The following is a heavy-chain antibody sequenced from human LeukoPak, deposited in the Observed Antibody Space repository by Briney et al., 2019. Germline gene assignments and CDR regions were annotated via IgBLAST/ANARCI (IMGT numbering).Heavy chain of an antibody. J-gene: IGHJ4*02. Sequence: GGSLRLSCAASGFTFSSYGMHWVRQAPGKGLEWVSVIYSGGSTYYADSVKGRFTISRDNSKNTLYLQMNSLRAEDTAVYYCASFGGTSEWGQGTLVTVSS. CDR2: IYSGGST. CDR3: ASFGGTSE. D-gene: IGHD3-3*01. V-gene: IGHV3-NL1*01. CDR1: GFTFSSYG.